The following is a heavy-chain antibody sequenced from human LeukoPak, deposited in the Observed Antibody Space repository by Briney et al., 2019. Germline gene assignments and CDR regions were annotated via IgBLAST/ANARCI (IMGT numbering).Heavy chain of an antibody. CDR2: MNPNSGNT. J-gene: IGHJ4*02. CDR1: GYTFTSYD. Sequence: GASVKVSCKTSGYTFTSYDINWVRQATGQGLEWMGRMNPNSGNTGYAQKFQGRVTMTRNTSISTAYMELSSLRSEDTAVYFCTRGVMKGSGKTFDYWGQGTLVTVSS. V-gene: IGHV1-8*01. D-gene: IGHD3-10*01. CDR3: TRGVMKGSGKTFDY.